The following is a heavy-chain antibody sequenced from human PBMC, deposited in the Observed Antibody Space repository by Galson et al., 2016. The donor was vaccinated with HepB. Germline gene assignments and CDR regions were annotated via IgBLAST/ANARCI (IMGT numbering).Heavy chain of an antibody. CDR1: GITFRNFA. Sequence: SLRLSCAAPGITFRNFAMSWVRQAPGKGLEWVSTISGNGGTTHYADSVKGRFTISRDNSKNTVFLQLNSLRVEDTAVYYCAKGLGTRGMFRAYSYYLDIWGKGTAATVPS. D-gene: IGHD3-10*01. V-gene: IGHV3-23*01. J-gene: IGHJ6*03. CDR3: AKGLGTRGMFRAYSYYLDI. CDR2: ISGNGGTT.